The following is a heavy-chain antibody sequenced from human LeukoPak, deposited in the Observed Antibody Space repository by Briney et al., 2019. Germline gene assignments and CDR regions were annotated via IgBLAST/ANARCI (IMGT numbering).Heavy chain of an antibody. CDR3: ARIGEFFDAFDI. J-gene: IGHJ3*02. CDR2: IYYSGST. Sequence: SETLSLTCTVSGGSISSYYWSWIRQPPGKGLEWIGYIYYSGSTNYNPSLKSRVTISVDTSKNQFSLKLSSVTAADTAVYYCARIGEFFDAFDIWGQGTMVTVSS. CDR1: GGSISSYY. V-gene: IGHV4-59*01. D-gene: IGHD3-10*01.